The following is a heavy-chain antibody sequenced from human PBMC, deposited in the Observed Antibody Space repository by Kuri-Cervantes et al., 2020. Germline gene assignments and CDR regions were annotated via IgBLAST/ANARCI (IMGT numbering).Heavy chain of an antibody. D-gene: IGHD4-17*01. Sequence: GGSLRLSCAASGFSVSTNYMSWARQAPGKGLEWVSVLYSDATTYYADSVKGRFTISRDNAKNTLSLQMNSLRVEDTAVYYCATLRGFTDYGDFYWYFDLWGRGTLVTVSS. CDR3: ATLRGFTDYGDFYWYFDL. J-gene: IGHJ2*01. CDR2: LYSDATT. V-gene: IGHV3-53*01. CDR1: GFSVSTNY.